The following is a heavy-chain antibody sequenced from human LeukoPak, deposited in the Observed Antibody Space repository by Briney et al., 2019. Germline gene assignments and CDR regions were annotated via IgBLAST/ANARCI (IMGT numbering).Heavy chain of an antibody. Sequence: GGSLRLSCVASGFSFSGHWMNWVRQPPGKGLEWVANIKPDGSEKYYVDSMKGRFTISRDNPKNSLYLQMNSLRVEDTAVYYCVRGGGGRDSVTDPWGQGTLVTVSS. CDR1: GFSFSGHW. CDR2: IKPDGSEK. J-gene: IGHJ5*02. D-gene: IGHD3-16*01. V-gene: IGHV3-7*04. CDR3: VRGGGGRDSVTDP.